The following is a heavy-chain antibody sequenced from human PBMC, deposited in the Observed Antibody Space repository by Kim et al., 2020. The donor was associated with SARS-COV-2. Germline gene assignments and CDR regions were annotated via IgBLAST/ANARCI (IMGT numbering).Heavy chain of an antibody. CDR1: GFTFSSYA. Sequence: GGSLRLSCAASGFTFSSYAMHWVRQAPGKGLEWVAVISYDGSNKYYADSVKGRFTISRDNSKNTLYLQMNSLRAEDTAVYYCARGSARASSVVAATGALDYWGQGTLVTVSS. J-gene: IGHJ4*02. V-gene: IGHV3-30*04. D-gene: IGHD2-15*01. CDR2: ISYDGSNK. CDR3: ARGSARASSVVAATGALDY.